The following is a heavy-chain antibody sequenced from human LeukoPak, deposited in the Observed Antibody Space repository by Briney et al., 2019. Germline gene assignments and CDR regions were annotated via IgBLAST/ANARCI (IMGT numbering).Heavy chain of an antibody. Sequence: GGSLRLSCAASGFIVSTNYMTWVRQAPGKGLEWVSVIHNGGSTYYADSVKGRFTLSIDNSKNMLYLQVNSLRVEDTAVYYCASLARDYWGPGTLVTVSS. J-gene: IGHJ4*02. CDR1: GFIVSTNY. CDR3: ASLARDY. D-gene: IGHD3-3*02. V-gene: IGHV3-53*01. CDR2: IHNGGST.